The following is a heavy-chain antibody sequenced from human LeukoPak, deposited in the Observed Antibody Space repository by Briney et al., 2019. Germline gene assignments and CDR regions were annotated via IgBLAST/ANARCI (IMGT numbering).Heavy chain of an antibody. CDR3: ARTTLLYSDWSPDAFDI. D-gene: IGHD3-9*01. V-gene: IGHV4-34*01. Sequence: SETLSLTCAVYGGSFSGYYWSWIRQPPGKGLEWIGEINHSGGTNYNPSLKSRVTISVDTSKSQFSLNLSSVTAADTAVYYCARTTLLYSDWSPDAFDIWGQGTMVTVSS. J-gene: IGHJ3*02. CDR2: INHSGGT. CDR1: GGSFSGYY.